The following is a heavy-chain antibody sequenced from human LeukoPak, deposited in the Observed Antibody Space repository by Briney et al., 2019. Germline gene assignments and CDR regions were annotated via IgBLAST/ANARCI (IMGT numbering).Heavy chain of an antibody. D-gene: IGHD3-10*01. CDR1: GGSITSSSYY. CDR3: ARVGIRGAPRWFDS. V-gene: IGHV4-39*07. CDR2: MYYSGST. J-gene: IGHJ5*01. Sequence: PSETLSLTCTVSGGSITSSSYYWGWIRQPPGKGLEWIASMYYSGSTYYNPSLKSRVTISLDTSKNEFSLKVTSVLAADTAVYYCARVGIRGAPRWFDSWGQGNLVTVSS.